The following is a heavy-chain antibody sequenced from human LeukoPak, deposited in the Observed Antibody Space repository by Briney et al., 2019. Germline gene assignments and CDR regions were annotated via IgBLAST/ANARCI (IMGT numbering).Heavy chain of an antibody. J-gene: IGHJ4*02. Sequence: SETLSLTCTVSGGSISSGSYYWSWIRQPAGKGLEWIGRIYTSGSTNYNPSLKSRVTISVDTSKNQFSLKLSSVTAADTAVYYCARGSPTYLEWLSTFDHWGQGTLVTVSS. CDR2: IYTSGST. D-gene: IGHD3-3*01. CDR3: ARGSPTYLEWLSTFDH. CDR1: GGSISSGSYY. V-gene: IGHV4-61*02.